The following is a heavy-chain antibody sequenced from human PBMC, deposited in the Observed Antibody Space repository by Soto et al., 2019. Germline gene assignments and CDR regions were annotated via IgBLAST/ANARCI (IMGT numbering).Heavy chain of an antibody. D-gene: IGHD6-19*01. CDR3: ASLEAGYSSGWYFDY. CDR1: GGSISSSSNY. Sequence: PSETLSLTCTVSGGSISSSSNYWGWIRQPPGQGREWIGSIYCSGSTYYNPSLNRRVTISVDTSKNQLSLMLSSVTAADTAVYYWASLEAGYSSGWYFDYWGQGTLVTVSS. V-gene: IGHV4-39*01. CDR2: IYCSGST. J-gene: IGHJ4*02.